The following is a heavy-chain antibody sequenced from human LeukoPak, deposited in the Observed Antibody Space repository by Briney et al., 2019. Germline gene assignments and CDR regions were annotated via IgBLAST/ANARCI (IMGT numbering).Heavy chain of an antibody. Sequence: GGSLSLSCAASGFTFDDYAMHWVRQAPGKGLEWVSGISWNSGSIGYADSVKGRFTISRDNAKNSLYLQMNSLRAEDTAVYYCASVRVATIDADYWGQGTLVTVSS. V-gene: IGHV3-9*01. D-gene: IGHD5-12*01. CDR1: GFTFDDYA. J-gene: IGHJ4*02. CDR3: ASVRVATIDADY. CDR2: ISWNSGSI.